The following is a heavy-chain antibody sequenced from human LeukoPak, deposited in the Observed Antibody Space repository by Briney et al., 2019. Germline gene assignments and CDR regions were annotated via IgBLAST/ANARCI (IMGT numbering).Heavy chain of an antibody. D-gene: IGHD6-13*01. CDR3: AKSLPPRDSSSWLSFDY. CDR1: GFTFSSYS. J-gene: IGHJ4*02. Sequence: GGSLRLSCAASGFTFSSYSMKWVRQAPGKGREWVSYISSSSITIYYADSVKGRFTISRDNAKNSLYLQMNSLRAEDTAVYYCAKSLPPRDSSSWLSFDYWGQGTLVTVSS. CDR2: ISSSSITI. V-gene: IGHV3-48*04.